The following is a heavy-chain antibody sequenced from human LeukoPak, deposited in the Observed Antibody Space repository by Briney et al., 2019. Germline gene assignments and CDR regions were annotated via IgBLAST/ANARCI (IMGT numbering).Heavy chain of an antibody. CDR3: ARETAEYSYGLN. D-gene: IGHD5-18*01. CDR1: GYTFTCYY. CDR2: INPNSGGT. J-gene: IGHJ4*02. Sequence: ASVKVSCKASGYTFTCYYMHWVRQAPGQGLEWMGRINPNSGGTNYAQKFQGRVTMTRDTSISTAYMELSRLRSDDTAVYYCARETAEYSYGLNWGQGTLVTVSS. V-gene: IGHV1-2*06.